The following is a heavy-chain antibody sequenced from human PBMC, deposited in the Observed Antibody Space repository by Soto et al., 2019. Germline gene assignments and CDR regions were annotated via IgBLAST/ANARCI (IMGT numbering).Heavy chain of an antibody. V-gene: IGHV3-23*01. Sequence: GGSLRLSCAASGFTFSSYAMSWVRQAPGKGLEWVSAISGSGGSTYYADSVKGRFTISRDNSKNTLYLQMNSLRAEDTAVYYCAKMRGSWGSRRWYFDLWGRGTLVTVSS. CDR1: GFTFSSYA. CDR2: ISGSGGST. CDR3: AKMRGSWGSRRWYFDL. J-gene: IGHJ2*01. D-gene: IGHD1-26*01.